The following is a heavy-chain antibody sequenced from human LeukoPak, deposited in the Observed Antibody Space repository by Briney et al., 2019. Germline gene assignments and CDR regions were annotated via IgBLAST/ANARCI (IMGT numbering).Heavy chain of an antibody. CDR2: IYIGGST. D-gene: IGHD1-26*01. V-gene: IGHV3-53*01. CDR1: GFTVSSNY. J-gene: IGHJ4*02. Sequence: GGSLRLSCAASGFTVSSNYMSWVRQAPGKGLEWVSVIYIGGSTYYADSVKGRFTISIDSSKNTLYLQMNSLRAEDTAVYYCARDRREYSGNYFDYWGQGTLVTVSS. CDR3: ARDRREYSGNYFDY.